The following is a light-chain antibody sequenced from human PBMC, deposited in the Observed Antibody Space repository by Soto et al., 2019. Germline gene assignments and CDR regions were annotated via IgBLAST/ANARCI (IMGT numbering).Light chain of an antibody. CDR2: ATS. J-gene: IGKJ4*01. Sequence: EIVVTQSPATLSVSPGERATLSCRASQSVGNNFAWYQQKPGQAPRLLIFATSTRATGVPARFSGSGSGTESTPSISSLQSEDFAVDYCQQYGDRPLTCGGGAKVEIE. CDR1: QSVGNN. V-gene: IGKV3-15*01. CDR3: QQYGDRPLT.